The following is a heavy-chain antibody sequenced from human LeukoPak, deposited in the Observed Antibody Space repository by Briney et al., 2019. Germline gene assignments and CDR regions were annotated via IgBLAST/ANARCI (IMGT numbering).Heavy chain of an antibody. D-gene: IGHD1-26*01. Sequence: AGGSLRLSCAASGFTFGNYAMSWVRQAPGKGLEWVSGTSGSGGSTYDADFVKGRFTISRDNSKNTLYLQMNSLRAEDTAVYYCARRYRVGATGYWGQGTLVTVSS. CDR1: GFTFGNYA. J-gene: IGHJ4*02. V-gene: IGHV3-23*01. CDR2: TSGSGGST. CDR3: ARRYRVGATGY.